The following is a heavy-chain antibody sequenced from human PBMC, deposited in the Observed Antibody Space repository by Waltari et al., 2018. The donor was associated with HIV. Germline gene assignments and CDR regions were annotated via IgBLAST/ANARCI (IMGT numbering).Heavy chain of an antibody. CDR1: GFTFSSYA. V-gene: IGHV3-30-3*01. CDR3: TRASAADLDF. J-gene: IGHJ4*02. Sequence: QVQLVESGGGVVQPGRSLRLSCAASGFTFSSYAMHWVRQAPGEVVEWLAVISDDGTNKYYADSVKDRFIMYRDNSQNTLYLQMFSLRPEDTAVYYCTRASAADLDFWGQGTLVTVSS. CDR2: ISDDGTNK. D-gene: IGHD2-2*01.